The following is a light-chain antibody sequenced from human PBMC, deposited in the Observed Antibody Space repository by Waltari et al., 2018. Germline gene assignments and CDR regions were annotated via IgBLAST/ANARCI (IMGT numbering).Light chain of an antibody. V-gene: IGKV1-5*01. CDR2: EAS. CDR1: RCVGGW. Sequence: DIQITQSPSALSASVGDNVTITFRTSRCVGGWMAWFQQKPDKAPRLLIYEASSLADGVPSRFSGSGSATEFTLTISGLQPDDFATYYCQQYNDLYSFGRGTKLEI. J-gene: IGKJ2*01. CDR3: QQYNDLYS.